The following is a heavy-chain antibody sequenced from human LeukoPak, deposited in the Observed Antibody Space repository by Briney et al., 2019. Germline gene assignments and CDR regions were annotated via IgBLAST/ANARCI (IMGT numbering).Heavy chain of an antibody. CDR3: SRNWGYFDY. J-gene: IGHJ4*02. V-gene: IGHV3-48*03. Sequence: PGGSLRLSCAASGFTFSSYEMNWVRQAPGKGLEWVSYISSSGSTKYYADSLKGRFTISRDNAKNSLSLQMNSLRAEDTAVYYCSRNWGYFDYWGQGTLLTVSS. D-gene: IGHD7-27*01. CDR1: GFTFSSYE. CDR2: ISSSGSTK.